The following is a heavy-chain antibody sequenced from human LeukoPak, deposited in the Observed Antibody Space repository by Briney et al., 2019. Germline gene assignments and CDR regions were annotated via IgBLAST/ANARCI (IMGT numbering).Heavy chain of an antibody. D-gene: IGHD1-26*01. J-gene: IGHJ6*02. V-gene: IGHV1-2*06. Sequence: ASVKVSCKASGYTFTNYHMHWVRQAPGQGLEWMGRIYPSSGGTNYAQKFQGRITLTTDTSINTAYMELSRLRFDDTAVYYCARDAGLVGASDSVWGQGTTVTVSS. CDR3: ARDAGLVGASDSV. CDR2: IYPSSGGT. CDR1: GYTFTNYH.